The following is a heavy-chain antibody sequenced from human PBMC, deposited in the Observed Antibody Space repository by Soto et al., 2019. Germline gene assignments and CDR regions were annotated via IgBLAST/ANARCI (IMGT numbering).Heavy chain of an antibody. D-gene: IGHD2-8*01. Sequence: GGSLRLSCAASGFAFSNAWMSWVRQAPGKGLEWVGRIKSETDGETTDYVAPVKGRFTISRDDSKNTLYLQMNSLEIEDTAVYYCTTDLNGGFDYWGRGTLVTVSS. CDR2: IKSETDGETT. CDR3: TTDLNGGFDY. V-gene: IGHV3-15*01. J-gene: IGHJ4*02. CDR1: GFAFSNAW.